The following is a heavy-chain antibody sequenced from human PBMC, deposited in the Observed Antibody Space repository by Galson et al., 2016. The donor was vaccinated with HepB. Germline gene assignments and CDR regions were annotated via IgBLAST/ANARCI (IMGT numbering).Heavy chain of an antibody. CDR2: SIPIFSTA. V-gene: IGHV1-69*13. D-gene: IGHD3-10*01. J-gene: IGHJ3*02. CDR1: GVTFSNYA. Sequence: SVKVSCKASGVTFSNYAISWVRQAPGQGLEWKGGSIPIFSTANYAQNFQGRVTMTADESTSTAYMELSSLRSEDTAVYYCARGPYYYGTRGAFDIWGQGTLVTVSS. CDR3: ARGPYYYGTRGAFDI.